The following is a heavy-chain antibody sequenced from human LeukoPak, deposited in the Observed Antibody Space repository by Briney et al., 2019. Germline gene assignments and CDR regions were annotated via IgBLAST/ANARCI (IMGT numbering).Heavy chain of an antibody. J-gene: IGHJ4*02. CDR2: INPNSGGT. V-gene: IGHV1-2*02. CDR1: GYTFTGYY. D-gene: IGHD6-13*01. Sequence: ASVKVSCKASGYTFTGYYMHWVRQAPGQGLEWMGWINPNSGGTNYAQKFQGRVTMTKDTSISTAYMELSRLRSDDTAVYYCARGGSSWEYYFDYWGQGTLVTASS. CDR3: ARGGSSWEYYFDY.